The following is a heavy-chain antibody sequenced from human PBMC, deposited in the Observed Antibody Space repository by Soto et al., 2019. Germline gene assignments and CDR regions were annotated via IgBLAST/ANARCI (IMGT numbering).Heavy chain of an antibody. J-gene: IGHJ5*02. CDR2: ISSSSSYI. Sequence: NPWWSLRLSCAASGFTFSSYSMNLVRQAPGKGLEWGSAISSSSSYIYYADSVKGRFTISRDNAKNSLYLKMNSLRAEETAVYYCARDLAGEYSSSSNWFDPWGQGTLVTVSS. CDR3: ARDLAGEYSSSSNWFDP. CDR1: GFTFSSYS. D-gene: IGHD6-6*01. V-gene: IGHV3-21*01.